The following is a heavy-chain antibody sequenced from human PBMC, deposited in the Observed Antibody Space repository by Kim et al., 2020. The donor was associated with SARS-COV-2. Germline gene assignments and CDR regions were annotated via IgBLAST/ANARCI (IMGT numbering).Heavy chain of an antibody. CDR1: GFTFSSYA. CDR3: AKTLFYYYDSSGYYPDAFDI. D-gene: IGHD3-22*01. J-gene: IGHJ3*02. CDR2: ISGSGGST. Sequence: GGSLRLSCAASGFTFSSYAMSWVRQAPGKGLEWVSAISGSGGSTYYADSVKGRFTISRDNSKNTLYLQMNSLRAEDTAVYYCAKTLFYYYDSSGYYPDAFDIWGQGTMVTVSS. V-gene: IGHV3-23*01.